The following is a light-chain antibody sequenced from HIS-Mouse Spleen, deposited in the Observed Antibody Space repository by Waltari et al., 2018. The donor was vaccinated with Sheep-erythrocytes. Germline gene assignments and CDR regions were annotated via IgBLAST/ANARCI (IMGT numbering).Light chain of an antibody. J-gene: IGLJ1*01. CDR2: DVS. V-gene: IGLV2-11*01. Sequence: QSALTQPRSVSGSPGQSVTISCTGTSSDVGGYNYVSWYQPHPGKAPKLTIDDVSKRPSGVPDRFSGSRSGNTASLTISGLQAEDEADYYCCSYAGSYNHVFATGTKVTVL. CDR3: CSYAGSYNHV. CDR1: SSDVGGYNY.